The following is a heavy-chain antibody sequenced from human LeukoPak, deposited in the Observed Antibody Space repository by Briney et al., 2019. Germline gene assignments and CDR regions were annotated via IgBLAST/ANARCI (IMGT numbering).Heavy chain of an antibody. V-gene: IGHV3-48*03. CDR2: ISSSGSTI. CDR3: ARSLVVGATYPYH. Sequence: PGGSLRLSCAASGFTFSSYEMNWVRQAPGKGLEWVSYISSSGSTIYYADPVKGRFTISRDNAKNSLYLQLNSLRAEDTAVYYCARSLVVGATYPYHCGQGTLVTVSS. J-gene: IGHJ5*02. CDR1: GFTFSSYE. D-gene: IGHD1-26*01.